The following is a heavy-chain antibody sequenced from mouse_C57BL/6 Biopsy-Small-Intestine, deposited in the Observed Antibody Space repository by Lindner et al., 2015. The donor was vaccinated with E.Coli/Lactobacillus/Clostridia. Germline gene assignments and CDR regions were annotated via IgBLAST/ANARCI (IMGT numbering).Heavy chain of an antibody. J-gene: IGHJ4*01. CDR3: ARGSNYPYYAMDY. Sequence: VQLQESGAELVKPGASVKMSCEASGYTFTTYPIEWMKQSHGESLEWIGNFHPYNDDTKCNEKFKGKATLTVEKSSSTVYLELSRLTSDDSAVYYCARGSNYPYYAMDYWGQGTSVTVSS. CDR2: FHPYNDDT. V-gene: IGHV1-47*01. D-gene: IGHD2-5*01. CDR1: GYTFTTYP.